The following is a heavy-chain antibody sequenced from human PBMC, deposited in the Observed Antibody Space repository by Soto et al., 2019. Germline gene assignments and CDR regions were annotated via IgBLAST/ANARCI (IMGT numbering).Heavy chain of an antibody. J-gene: IGHJ4*02. V-gene: IGHV1-2*04. CDR3: ARELTLGASAFDD. D-gene: IGHD3-16*01. Sequence: ASVKVSCKASGYTFTGSYMHWLRQTPGQGLEWMGCINPNSGGTNHAQKLQGWVTMTSDTSTATAYMELSRMKSDDTAVHYWARELTLGASAFDDWGQGTLVT. CDR2: INPNSGGT. CDR1: GYTFTGSY.